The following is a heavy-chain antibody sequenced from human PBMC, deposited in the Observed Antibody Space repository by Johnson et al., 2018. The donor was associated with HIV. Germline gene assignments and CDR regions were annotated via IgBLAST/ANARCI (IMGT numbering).Heavy chain of an antibody. Sequence: VQLVESGGGLVQPGRSLRLSCAASGFTFDDYGMHWVRQATGKGLEWVSGISWNSGSIGYADSVKGRFTISRDNAKNSLYLQMNSLRAEDTALYYCAKIQGDTVGYDAFDIWGQGTMVTVSS. V-gene: IGHV3-9*01. CDR3: AKIQGDTVGYDAFDI. D-gene: IGHD4-23*01. CDR2: ISWNSGSI. CDR1: GFTFDDYG. J-gene: IGHJ3*02.